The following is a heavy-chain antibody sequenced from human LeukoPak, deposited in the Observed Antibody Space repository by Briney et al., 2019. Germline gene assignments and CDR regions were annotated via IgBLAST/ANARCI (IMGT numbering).Heavy chain of an antibody. D-gene: IGHD6-6*01. CDR3: ARGAGALRGQLVPH. Sequence: SVKVSCKASGGTFSSYAISWVRQAPGQGLEWMGGIIPIFGTANYAQKFQGRVTITADESTSTAYMELSSLRSEDTAVYYCARGAGALRGQLVPHWGQGTLVTVSS. V-gene: IGHV1-69*01. J-gene: IGHJ1*01. CDR2: IIPIFGTA. CDR1: GGTFSSYA.